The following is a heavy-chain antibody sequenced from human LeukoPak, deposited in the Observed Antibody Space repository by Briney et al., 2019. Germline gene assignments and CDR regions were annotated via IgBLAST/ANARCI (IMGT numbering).Heavy chain of an antibody. CDR2: ISSSSSYI. V-gene: IGHV3-21*01. D-gene: IGHD3-22*01. Sequence: PGGSLRLSCAASGFTFSSYSMNWVRQAPGKGLEWVSPISSSSSYIYYADSVKGRFTISRDNAKNSLYLQMNSLRAEDTAVYYCARDTYVNYYDSSGYYGLDYWGQGTLVTVSS. J-gene: IGHJ4*02. CDR3: ARDTYVNYYDSSGYYGLDY. CDR1: GFTFSSYS.